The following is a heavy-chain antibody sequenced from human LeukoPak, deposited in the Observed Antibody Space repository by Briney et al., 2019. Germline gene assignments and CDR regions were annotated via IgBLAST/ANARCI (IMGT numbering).Heavy chain of an antibody. CDR1: GGSISSGGYY. CDR3: ARIVVPAATTLLFDY. J-gene: IGHJ4*02. D-gene: IGHD2-2*01. CDR2: IYHSGST. Sequence: PSETLSLTCTVSGGSISSGGYYWSWIRQPPGKGLEWIGYIYHSGSTYYNPSLKSRVTISVDRSKNQFSLKLSSVTAADTAVYYCARIVVPAATTLLFDYRGQGTLVTVSS. V-gene: IGHV4-30-2*01.